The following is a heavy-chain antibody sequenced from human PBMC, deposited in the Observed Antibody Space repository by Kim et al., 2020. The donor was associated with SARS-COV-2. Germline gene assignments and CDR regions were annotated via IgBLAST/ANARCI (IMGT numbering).Heavy chain of an antibody. J-gene: IGHJ5*02. V-gene: IGHV4-59*13. CDR1: GGSISSYY. CDR2: IYYSGST. CDR3: ARDITRDWNYSWFDP. D-gene: IGHD1-7*01. Sequence: SETLSLTCTVSGGSISSYYWSWIRQPPGKGLEWIGYIYYSGSTNYNPSLKSRVTISVDTSKNQFSLKLSSVTAADTAVYYCARDITRDWNYSWFDPWGQGTLGTVSS.